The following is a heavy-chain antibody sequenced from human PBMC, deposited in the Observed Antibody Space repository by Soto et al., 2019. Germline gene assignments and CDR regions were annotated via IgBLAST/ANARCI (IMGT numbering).Heavy chain of an antibody. Sequence: QITLKESGPTLVKPTQTLTLTCTFSGFSLSTSGVGVGWIRQPPGKALEWLALIYWDDDKRYSPSLKSRLTITKDTSKSLVVLTMTNMDPVDTATYYCAHSELSIAVAGYYFDYWGQGTLVTVSS. J-gene: IGHJ4*02. D-gene: IGHD6-19*01. V-gene: IGHV2-5*02. CDR1: GFSLSTSGVG. CDR2: IYWDDDK. CDR3: AHSELSIAVAGYYFDY.